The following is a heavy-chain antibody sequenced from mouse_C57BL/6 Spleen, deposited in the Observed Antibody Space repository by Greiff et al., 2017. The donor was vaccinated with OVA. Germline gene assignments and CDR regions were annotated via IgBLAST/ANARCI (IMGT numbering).Heavy chain of an antibody. Sequence: LVESGAELVKPGASVKMSCKASGYTFTTYPLAWMKQTHGKSLEWIGNFHPYNDDTKYNEKFKGKATLTVEKASSTVYLELSRLTSDDTAVYYCARRVGITNYFDYWGQGTTLTVSS. V-gene: IGHV1-47*01. CDR1: GYTFTTYP. CDR2: FHPYNDDT. J-gene: IGHJ2*01. CDR3: ARRVGITNYFDY. D-gene: IGHD2-4*01.